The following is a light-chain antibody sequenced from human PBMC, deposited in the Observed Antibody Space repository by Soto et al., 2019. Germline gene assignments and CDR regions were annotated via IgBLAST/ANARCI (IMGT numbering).Light chain of an antibody. CDR1: QSVSGRY. V-gene: IGKV3-20*01. Sequence: EIVLTQSPGTLSLSPGERATLSCRASQSVSGRYLAWYQQKPGQAPRLLIYEASGRATGIPDRFSGSGSGTDFTLTISRLEPEDFAVYYCQQYGSSPRYTFGPGTTLEIK. CDR2: EAS. CDR3: QQYGSSPRYT. J-gene: IGKJ2*01.